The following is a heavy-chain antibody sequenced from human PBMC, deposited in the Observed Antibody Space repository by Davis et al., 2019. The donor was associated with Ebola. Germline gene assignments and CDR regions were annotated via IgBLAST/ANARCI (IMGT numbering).Heavy chain of an antibody. CDR1: GYSFTSYW. V-gene: IGHV5-51*01. CDR3: ARGTNGYNPGGYFDS. CDR2: IYPADSDT. D-gene: IGHD5-24*01. J-gene: IGHJ4*02. Sequence: KVSCKGSGYSFTSYWIGWVRQMPGKGLEWMGIIYPADSDTKYSPSFQGQVTISADKSISTAYLQWTSLKASDTAIYYCARGTNGYNPGGYFDSWGQGTLVTVSS.